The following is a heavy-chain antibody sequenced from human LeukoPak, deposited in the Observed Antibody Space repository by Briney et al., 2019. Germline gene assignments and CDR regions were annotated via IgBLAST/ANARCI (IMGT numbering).Heavy chain of an antibody. J-gene: IGHJ3*02. CDR3: ARDVNYDFWSGYSKNAGAFDI. D-gene: IGHD3-3*01. V-gene: IGHV4-59*12. CDR1: GGSISSYY. Sequence: SETLSLTCTVSGGSISSYYWSWIRQPPGKGLEWIGYIYYSGSTNYNPSLKSRVTISVDTSKNQFSLKLSSVTAADTAVYYCARDVNYDFWSGYSKNAGAFDIWGQGTMVTVSS. CDR2: IYYSGST.